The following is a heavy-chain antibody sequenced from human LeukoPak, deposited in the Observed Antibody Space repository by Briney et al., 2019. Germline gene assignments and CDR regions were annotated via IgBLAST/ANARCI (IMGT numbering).Heavy chain of an antibody. D-gene: IGHD2-2*01. Sequence: GGSLRLSCAASGVTFSSYAMHWVRQAPGKGLEWVAVISYDGSNKYYADSVKGRFTISRDNSKNTLYLQMNSLRAEDTAVYYCARASYQFNYFDYWGQGTLVTVSS. J-gene: IGHJ4*02. CDR2: ISYDGSNK. V-gene: IGHV3-30-3*01. CDR3: ARASYQFNYFDY. CDR1: GVTFSSYA.